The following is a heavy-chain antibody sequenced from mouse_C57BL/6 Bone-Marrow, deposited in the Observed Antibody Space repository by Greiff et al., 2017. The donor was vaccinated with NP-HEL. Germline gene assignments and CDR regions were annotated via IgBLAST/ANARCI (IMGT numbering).Heavy chain of an antibody. CDR2: IYPRSGNT. CDR3: ARVVGYWYFDV. D-gene: IGHD1-1*02. J-gene: IGHJ1*03. Sequence: QVHVKQSGAELARPGASVKLSCKASGYTFTSYGISWVKQRTGQGLEWIGEIYPRSGNTYYNEKFKGKATLTADKSSSTAYMELRSLTSEDSAVYVCARVVGYWYFDVWGTGTTVTVSS. V-gene: IGHV1-81*01. CDR1: GYTFTSYG.